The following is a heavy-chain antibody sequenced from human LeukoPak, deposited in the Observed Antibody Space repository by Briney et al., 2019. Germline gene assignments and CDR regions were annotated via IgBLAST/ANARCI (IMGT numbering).Heavy chain of an antibody. Sequence: PGGSLRLSCAASGFTFSSYAMHWVRQAPGKGLEWVAVISYDGSNKYYADSVKGRFTISRDNSKNTLYLQMNSLRAEDTAAYYCARDSAGYSSGWYNFDYWGQGTLVTVSS. CDR2: ISYDGSNK. CDR1: GFTFSSYA. V-gene: IGHV3-30-3*01. CDR3: ARDSAGYSSGWYNFDY. D-gene: IGHD6-19*01. J-gene: IGHJ4*02.